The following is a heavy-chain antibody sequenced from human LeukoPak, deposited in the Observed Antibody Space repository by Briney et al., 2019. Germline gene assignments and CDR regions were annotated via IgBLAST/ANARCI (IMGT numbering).Heavy chain of an antibody. D-gene: IGHD2-2*01. CDR1: GFTFNRHW. CDR2: INPDMSEK. J-gene: IGHJ4*02. Sequence: GGSLRLSCAASGFTFNRHWMTWVRQAPGKGLEWVANINPDMSEKNYVQSVKGRFTISRDNAKNSLYLQMNSLRGDDTAVYYCARDGLPVALDKWGQGTLVTVSS. CDR3: ARDGLPVALDK. V-gene: IGHV3-7*01.